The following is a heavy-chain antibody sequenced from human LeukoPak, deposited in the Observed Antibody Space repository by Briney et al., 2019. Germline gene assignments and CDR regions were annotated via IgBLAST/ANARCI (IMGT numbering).Heavy chain of an antibody. V-gene: IGHV4-4*07. Sequence: SETLSLTCSVSDGSISSYYWSWIRQPAGKGVEWIGRIYSSESTSYNPSLKSRVTLSVDTSKIQFSLDLSSVTAADTAVYYCARDTGGSGSYAYYGLDVWGQGTTVTVSS. J-gene: IGHJ6*02. CDR3: ARDTGGSGSYAYYGLDV. CDR2: IYSSEST. CDR1: DGSISSYY. D-gene: IGHD3-10*01.